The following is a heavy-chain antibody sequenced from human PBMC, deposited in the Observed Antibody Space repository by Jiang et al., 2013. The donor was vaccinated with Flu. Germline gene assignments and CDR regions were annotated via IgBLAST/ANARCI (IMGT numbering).Heavy chain of an antibody. J-gene: IGHJ4*02. Sequence: SGKGLEWVGRIRSKANSYATAYAASVKGRFTISRDDSKNTAYLQMNSLKTEDTAVYYCIRRVEYCSGGSCYSLEEPFDYWGQGTLVTVSS. CDR3: IRRVEYCSGGSCYSLEEPFDY. D-gene: IGHD2-15*01. CDR2: IRSKANSYAT. V-gene: IGHV3-73*01.